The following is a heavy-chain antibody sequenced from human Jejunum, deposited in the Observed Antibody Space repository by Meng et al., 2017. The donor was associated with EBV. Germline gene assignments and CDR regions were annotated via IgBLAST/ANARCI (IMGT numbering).Heavy chain of an antibody. V-gene: IGHV4-39*01. D-gene: IGHD3-10*01. CDR2: IYYSGST. Sequence: QLQLQESGPXLVKHXXXLSSTCTXAGGSISGSTYLWGWIRQPPGKGLEWIGSIYYSGSTYYNPSLESRVTISVDTSKNQFSLELTSMAAADSAVYYCARSVAGSDESRCWGYWCQGTLVTVSS. CDR1: GGSISGSTYL. J-gene: IGHJ4*02. CDR3: ARSVAGSDESRCWGY.